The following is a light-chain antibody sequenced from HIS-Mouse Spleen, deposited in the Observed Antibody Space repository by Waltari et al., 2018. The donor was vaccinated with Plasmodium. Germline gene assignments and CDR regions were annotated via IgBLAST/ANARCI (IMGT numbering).Light chain of an antibody. CDR3: YSTDSSGNHRV. J-gene: IGLJ3*02. CDR2: EDR. V-gene: IGLV3-10*01. Sequence: SYELTQPPSVSVSPGQTARITCSGDELPKTYASWYQQKSGQAPVLVIYEDRKRPSGIPERFSGSSSGTMATLTISGAQVEDEADYYCYSTDSSGNHRVFGGGTKLTVL. CDR1: ELPKTY.